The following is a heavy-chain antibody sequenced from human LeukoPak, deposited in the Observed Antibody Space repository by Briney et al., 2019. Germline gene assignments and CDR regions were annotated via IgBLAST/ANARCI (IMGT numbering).Heavy chain of an antibody. Sequence: SETLSLTCTVSGGSISSYYWSWLRQPPGKGLEWIGYIYYSGSTNYNPSLKSRVTISVDTSKNQFSLKLSSVTAADTAVYYCASHLSGYSSGWYYFDYWGQGTLVTVSS. CDR2: IYYSGST. J-gene: IGHJ4*02. V-gene: IGHV4-59*08. D-gene: IGHD6-19*01. CDR1: GGSISSYY. CDR3: ASHLSGYSSGWYYFDY.